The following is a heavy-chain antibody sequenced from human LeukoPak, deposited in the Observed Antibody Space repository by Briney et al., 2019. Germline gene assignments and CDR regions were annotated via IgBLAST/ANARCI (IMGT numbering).Heavy chain of an antibody. D-gene: IGHD1-26*01. Sequence: PGGSLRLSCAASGFTFSRYWMYWVRQAPGKGLVFVSRINSDGSTTNYAGCVKGRFTISRDNAKNTLYLQMDSLRDEDTAVYHCASELVVGYWGLGTLVTVSS. J-gene: IGHJ4*02. CDR3: ASELVVGY. CDR2: INSDGSTT. CDR1: GFTFSRYW. V-gene: IGHV3-74*01.